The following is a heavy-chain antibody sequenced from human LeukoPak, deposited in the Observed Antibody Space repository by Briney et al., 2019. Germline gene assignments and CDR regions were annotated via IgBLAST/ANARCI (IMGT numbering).Heavy chain of an antibody. CDR3: AREVTYYYDSSGYGAFDI. J-gene: IGHJ3*02. CDR1: GGSISSGGYY. CDR2: IYHSGST. V-gene: IGHV4-30-2*01. D-gene: IGHD3-22*01. Sequence: SETLSLTCTVSGGSISSGGYYWSWIRQPPGKGLEWIGYIYHSGSTYYNPSLKSRVTISVDRSKNQFSLKLSSVTAADTAVYYCAREVTYYYDSSGYGAFDIWGQGTMVTVSS.